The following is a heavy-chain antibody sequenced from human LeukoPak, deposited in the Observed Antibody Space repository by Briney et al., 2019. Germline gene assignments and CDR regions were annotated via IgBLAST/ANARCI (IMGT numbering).Heavy chain of an antibody. Sequence: GGSLRLSCAASGFTFSSYGMHWVRQAPGKGLEWVAVISYDGSNKYYADSVKGRFTISRDNSKNTLYLQMNSLRAEDTAVYYCARHDSSSSEDYWGQGTLVTVSS. CDR2: ISYDGSNK. V-gene: IGHV3-30*03. CDR1: GFTFSSYG. D-gene: IGHD6-6*01. CDR3: ARHDSSSSEDY. J-gene: IGHJ4*02.